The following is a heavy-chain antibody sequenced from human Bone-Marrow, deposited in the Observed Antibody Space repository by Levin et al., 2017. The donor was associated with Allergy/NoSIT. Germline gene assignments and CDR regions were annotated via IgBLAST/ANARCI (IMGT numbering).Heavy chain of an antibody. CDR2: IDQDGSQK. CDR1: GFTFRDYW. Sequence: GESLKISCEAPGFTFRDYWMTWVRQPPGRGLEWVANIDQDGSQKYYVDSVKARFTISRDNAQTSVDLQMNYLRDDDTAVDYCARKLRGSSAYDAFDVWGHGTMVTFS. V-gene: IGHV3-7*03. D-gene: IGHD5-12*01. J-gene: IGHJ3*01. CDR3: ARKLRGSSAYDAFDV.